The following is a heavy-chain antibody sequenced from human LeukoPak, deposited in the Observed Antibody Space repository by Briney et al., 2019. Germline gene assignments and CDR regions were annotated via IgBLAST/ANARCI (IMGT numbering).Heavy chain of an antibody. J-gene: IGHJ5*02. CDR2: INHSGST. D-gene: IGHD1-26*01. Sequence: PSETLSLTCAVYGGSFSGYYWSWIRQPPGKGLEWIGEINHSGSTNYNPSLKSRVTISVDTSKNQFSLKLSSVTAADTAVYYCARGPYIVAATSWFDPWGQGTLVTVSS. CDR1: GGSFSGYY. CDR3: ARGPYIVAATSWFDP. V-gene: IGHV4-34*01.